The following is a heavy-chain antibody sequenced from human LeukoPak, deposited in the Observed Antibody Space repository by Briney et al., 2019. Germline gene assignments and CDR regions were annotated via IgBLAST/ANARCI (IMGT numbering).Heavy chain of an antibody. CDR3: ARDPGGYYYMDV. D-gene: IGHD3-16*01. CDR1: GGSISSYY. Sequence: PSQTLSLTCTVSGGSISSYYWSWIRQPPGKGLEWMGYIYYSGSTNYNPSLKSRVTISVDTSKNQFSLKLSSVTAADTAVYYCARDPGGYYYMDVWGKGTTVTVSS. V-gene: IGHV4-59*01. J-gene: IGHJ6*03. CDR2: IYYSGST.